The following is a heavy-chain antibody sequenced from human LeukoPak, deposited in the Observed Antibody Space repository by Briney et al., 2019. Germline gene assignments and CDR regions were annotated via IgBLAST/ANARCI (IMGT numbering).Heavy chain of an antibody. J-gene: IGHJ6*04. CDR3: ASATLRCSGGSCYEMDV. CDR1: GGTFSNHA. V-gene: IGHV1-69*06. CDR2: IIPIFGTV. Sequence: SVKVSCKASGGTFSNHAISWVRQAPGQGLEWMGGIIPIFGTVNYAQKFQDRVTITADKSTSTAYMELSSLRSEDTAIYYCASATLRCSGGSCYEMDVWGKGTTVTISS. D-gene: IGHD2-15*01.